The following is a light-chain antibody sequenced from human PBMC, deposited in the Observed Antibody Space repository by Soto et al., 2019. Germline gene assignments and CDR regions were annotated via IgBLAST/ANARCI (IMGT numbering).Light chain of an antibody. J-gene: IGKJ3*01. CDR3: QQYYSTRFS. CDR1: QSVLYSSNNKNY. CDR2: WAS. V-gene: IGKV4-1*01. Sequence: DIVMTQSPDSLAVSLGERATIHCKSSQSVLYSSNNKNYLAWYQQKPGQPPKLLIYWASTRESGVPDRFSGSGSGTDFTLTISSLQAEDGAGYYCQQYYSTRFSFGPGTKVEIK.